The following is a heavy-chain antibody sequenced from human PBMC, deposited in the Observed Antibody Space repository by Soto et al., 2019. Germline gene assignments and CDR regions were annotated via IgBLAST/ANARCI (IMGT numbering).Heavy chain of an antibody. J-gene: IGHJ4*02. CDR1: GNTFASHG. CDR3: ARVDPRGVAVLRDY. V-gene: IGHV1-18*01. D-gene: IGHD6-19*01. Sequence: ASVKVSCKASGNTFASHGFSWVRQAPGQGLEWMGWISGFNGQTNYALKFQGRVTLTTDASTSTAYMELRSLRSDDTAVYFCARVDPRGVAVLRDYWGQGTLVTVSS. CDR2: ISGFNGQT.